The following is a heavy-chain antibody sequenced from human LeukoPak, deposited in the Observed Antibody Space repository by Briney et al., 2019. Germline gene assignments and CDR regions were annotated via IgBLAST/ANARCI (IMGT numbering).Heavy chain of an antibody. J-gene: IGHJ4*02. V-gene: IGHV3-23*01. CDR3: AKDRGRYSYGSVDY. CDR1: GFAFSSYA. Sequence: PGGSLRLSCAASGFAFSSYAISWVRQAPGKGLEWVSSISGSGGSTYCTDSVKGRFTISRDNFKNTLYLQMNSVRVEDTAVYYCAKDRGRYSYGSVDYWGQGTLVTVSS. CDR2: ISGSGGST. D-gene: IGHD5-12*01.